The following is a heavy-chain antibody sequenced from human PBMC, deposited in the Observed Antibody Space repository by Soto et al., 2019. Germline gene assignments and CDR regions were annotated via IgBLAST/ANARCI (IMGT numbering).Heavy chain of an antibody. D-gene: IGHD3-22*01. CDR3: AAIAPPHYYDSSGSDAFDI. CDR1: GFTFTSSA. V-gene: IGHV1-58*01. CDR2: IVVGSGNT. J-gene: IGHJ3*02. Sequence: ASVKVSCKASGFTFTSSAVQWVRQARGQRLEWIGWIVVGSGNTNYAQKFQERVTITRDMSTSTAYMELSSLRSEDTAVYYCAAIAPPHYYDSSGSDAFDIWGQGTMVTVSS.